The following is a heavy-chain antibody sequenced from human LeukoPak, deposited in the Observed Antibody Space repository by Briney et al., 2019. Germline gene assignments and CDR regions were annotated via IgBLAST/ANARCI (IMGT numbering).Heavy chain of an antibody. CDR2: IYSGGST. D-gene: IGHD3-22*01. CDR3: ARQNYYDSNDAFDI. CDR1: GFTVSSNY. J-gene: IGHJ3*02. V-gene: IGHV3-66*04. Sequence: GGSLRLSCAASGFTVSSNYISWVRQAPGKGLEWVSVIYSGGSTYYADSVKGRFTISRDNSKNTLYLQMNSLRAEDTAVYYCARQNYYDSNDAFDIWGQGTMVTVSS.